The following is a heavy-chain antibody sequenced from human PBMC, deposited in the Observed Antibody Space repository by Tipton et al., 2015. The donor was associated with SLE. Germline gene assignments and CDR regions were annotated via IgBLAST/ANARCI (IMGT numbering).Heavy chain of an antibody. CDR1: GDSIHSDY. CDR3: ARENWSFSHMDV. V-gene: IGHV4-4*07. CDR2: ISLNGFT. Sequence: TLSLTCTVFGDSIHSDYWPRIRQPAGKGLEWIGRISLNGFTNYNHFLKSRVTFLVDTSKNHFSLKLTSVTAADTALYYCARENWSFSHMDVWGIGTTVTVSS. J-gene: IGHJ6*04. D-gene: IGHD1-1*01.